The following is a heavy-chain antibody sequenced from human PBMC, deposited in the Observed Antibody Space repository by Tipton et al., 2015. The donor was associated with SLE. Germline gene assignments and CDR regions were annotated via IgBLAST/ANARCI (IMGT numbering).Heavy chain of an antibody. CDR1: SRSISSDNHF. D-gene: IGHD2-21*01. J-gene: IGHJ3*02. V-gene: IGHV4-31*03. CDR3: AREVIATSDSDVFDI. Sequence: TLSLTCTVSSRSISSDNHFLSWIRQYPGKGLEWIGYIHSTGSAYYNPSLSGRVSLSVDTSENQFSLNLRSVTAADTATYYCAREVIATSDSDVFDIWGQGTMVSVSS. CDR2: IHSTGSA.